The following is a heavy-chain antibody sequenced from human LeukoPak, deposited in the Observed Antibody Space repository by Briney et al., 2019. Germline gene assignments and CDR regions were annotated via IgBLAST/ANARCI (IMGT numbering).Heavy chain of an antibody. V-gene: IGHV4-30-4*08. Sequence: SETLSLTCTVSGGSISSGDYYWSWIRQPPGKGLEWIGYIYYSGSTYYNPSLKSRVTISVDTSKNQFSLKLSSVTAADTAVYYCARAEGRYDFWSGPYYYYYYMDVWGKGTTVTVSS. CDR1: GGSISSGDYY. CDR2: IYYSGST. CDR3: ARAEGRYDFWSGPYYYYYYMDV. J-gene: IGHJ6*03. D-gene: IGHD3-3*01.